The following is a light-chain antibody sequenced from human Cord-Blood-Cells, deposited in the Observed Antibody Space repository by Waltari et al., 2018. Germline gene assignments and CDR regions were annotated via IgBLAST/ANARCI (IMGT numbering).Light chain of an antibody. V-gene: IGKV1-39*01. CDR2: AAA. CDR3: QQSYSTLYT. CDR1: QSISSY. J-gene: IGKJ2*01. Sequence: DIQMPQSPSSLSASVGDSVTLTCRASQSISSYLNWYQQKPGKVPKLLIFAAASLQSGVPSRFSGSGSGTEFTLTISSLQPEDFATYYCQQSYSTLYTFGQGTKLEIK.